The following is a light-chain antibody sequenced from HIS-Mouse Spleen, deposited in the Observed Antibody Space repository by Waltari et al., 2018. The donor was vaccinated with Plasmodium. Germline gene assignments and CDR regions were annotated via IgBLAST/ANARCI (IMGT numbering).Light chain of an antibody. CDR3: QSYDSSNQGV. J-gene: IGLJ3*02. CDR1: SGSIASNY. V-gene: IGLV6-57*02. Sequence: NFMLTQPHSVSESPGKTVTISCTGSSGSIASNYVQWDQQRPGSAPTTVIYEDNQRPSGVPDRFSGSIDSASNSASLTISGLKTEDEADDYCQSYDSSNQGVFGGGTKLTVL. CDR2: EDN.